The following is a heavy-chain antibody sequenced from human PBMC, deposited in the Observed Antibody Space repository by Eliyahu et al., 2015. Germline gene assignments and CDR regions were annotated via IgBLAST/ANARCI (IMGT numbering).Heavy chain of an antibody. Sequence: GCLRLSCAASGFAFRNYAMNWIRQAPGKGLEWVSGIDGSGGDKTYADSVKGRVTISRDNSENTLYLQMNSLRAEDTAVYFCAKDQTGDIAAPPFYNRFDPWGQGTRVTVSS. D-gene: IGHD1-14*01. J-gene: IGHJ5*02. CDR2: IDGSGGDK. CDR1: GFAFRNYA. CDR3: AKDQTGDIAAPPFYNRFDP. V-gene: IGHV3-23*01.